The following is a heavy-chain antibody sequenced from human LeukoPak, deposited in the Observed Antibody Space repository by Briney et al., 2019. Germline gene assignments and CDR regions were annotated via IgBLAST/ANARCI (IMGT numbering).Heavy chain of an antibody. CDR1: GFTFSSYW. D-gene: IGHD6-6*01. CDR3: ARGAYSSSSGFDY. J-gene: IGHJ4*02. CDR2: ISSSSSTI. V-gene: IGHV3-48*04. Sequence: GGSLRLSCAASGFTFSSYWMSWVRQAPGKGLEWVSYISSSSSTIYYADSVKGRFTISRDNAKNSLYLQMNSLRAEDTAVYYCARGAYSSSSGFDYWGQGTLVTVSS.